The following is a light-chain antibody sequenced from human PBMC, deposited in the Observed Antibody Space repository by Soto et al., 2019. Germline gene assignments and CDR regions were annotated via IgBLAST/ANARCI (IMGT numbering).Light chain of an antibody. CDR1: QSVGSGF. V-gene: IGKV3-20*01. J-gene: IGKJ2*01. Sequence: EVVLTQSPGTLSLSPGERATLSCRASQSVGSGFLAWYQQKPGQAPRLLIYGSSNRATGIPDRFSGSGSGKDFTLAIRRLGPEDFAVYYLQQYRNSRFTFGQGTKLEIK. CDR2: GSS. CDR3: QQYRNSRFT.